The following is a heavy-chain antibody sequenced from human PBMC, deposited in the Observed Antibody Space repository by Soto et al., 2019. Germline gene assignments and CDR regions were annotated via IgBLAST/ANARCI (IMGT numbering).Heavy chain of an antibody. J-gene: IGHJ6*02. V-gene: IGHV3-7*01. CDR3: ARGHKGLEV. CDR2: IKQDGSEK. Sequence: PGGSLRLSCEASGLVFSSFWMSWVRQAPGKGLEWVAYIKQDGSEKYYVDPVKGRFTISRDNPKSSLYLQMNNLRAEDTAVYYCARGHKGLEVWGQGTTVTVSS. CDR1: GLVFSSFW.